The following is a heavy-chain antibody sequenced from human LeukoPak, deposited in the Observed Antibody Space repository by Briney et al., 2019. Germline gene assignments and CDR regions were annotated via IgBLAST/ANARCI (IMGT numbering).Heavy chain of an antibody. V-gene: IGHV1-2*02. CDR3: ARDYIWQDY. Sequence: ASVKVSCKASGYTFTGYYMHWVRQAPGQGLEWMGGINPNSGGTNHAQKFQGRVTMTRDTSISTAYMELSSLTSDDTAVYYCARDYIWQDYWGQGTLVTVSS. CDR1: GYTFTGYY. J-gene: IGHJ4*02. CDR2: INPNSGGT.